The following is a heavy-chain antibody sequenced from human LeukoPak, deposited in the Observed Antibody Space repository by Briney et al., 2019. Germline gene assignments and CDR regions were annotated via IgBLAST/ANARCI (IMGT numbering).Heavy chain of an antibody. V-gene: IGHV4-4*07. Sequence: PSEPLSLTCSVSDDSIKSYSWSWIRLLAGERLEWVGLIYMSGDTNYNPSLKSRLDISVDTSKDQVSRKQSSVTAADTAIYYCARVFGGFYMDVWGKGTTVIVSS. J-gene: IGHJ6*03. D-gene: IGHD2-15*01. CDR3: ARVFGGFYMDV. CDR2: IYMSGDT. CDR1: DDSIKSYS.